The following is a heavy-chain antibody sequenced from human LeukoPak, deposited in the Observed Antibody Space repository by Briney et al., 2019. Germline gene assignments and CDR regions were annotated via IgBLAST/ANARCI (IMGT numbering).Heavy chain of an antibody. V-gene: IGHV4-34*01. CDR1: GGSFSGYY. Sequence: SETLSLTCAVYGGSFSGYYWSWIRQPPGKGLEWIGEINHSGSTNYNPSLKSRVTISVDTSKNQFSLKLSSVTAADTAVYYCARGSRAAPRIVPSIAVAGKNAYFDYWGQGTLVTASS. CDR3: ARGSRAAPRIVPSIAVAGKNAYFDY. J-gene: IGHJ4*02. D-gene: IGHD6-19*01. CDR2: INHSGST.